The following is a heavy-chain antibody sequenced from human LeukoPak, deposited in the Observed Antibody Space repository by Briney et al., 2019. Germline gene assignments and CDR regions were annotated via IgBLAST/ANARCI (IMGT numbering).Heavy chain of an antibody. CDR1: GGSISSYY. CDR3: AREQFRPYYFDY. V-gene: IGHV4-59*12. D-gene: IGHD6-19*01. Sequence: SETLSLTCTVSGGSISSYYWSWIRQPPGKGLEWIGYIYYSGSTNYNPSLKSRVTMSADTSKNQFFLKLTSVTAADTAVYYCAREQFRPYYFDYWGQGTLVTVSS. CDR2: IYYSGST. J-gene: IGHJ4*02.